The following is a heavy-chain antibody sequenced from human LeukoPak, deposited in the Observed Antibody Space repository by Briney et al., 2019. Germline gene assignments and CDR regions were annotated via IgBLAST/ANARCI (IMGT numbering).Heavy chain of an antibody. V-gene: IGHV3-74*01. CDR1: GFTFSSYW. D-gene: IGHD1-26*01. CDR3: ARTASYSGNYYGYFQY. CDR2: INTDGSST. Sequence: GGSLRLSCAASGFTFSSYWMHWVRQAPGKGLVWVSRINTDGSSTNYADSVKGRFTISRDNAKNTLLLQMNSPRVEDTAVYYCARTASYSGNYYGYFQYWGQGTLVTVSS. J-gene: IGHJ1*01.